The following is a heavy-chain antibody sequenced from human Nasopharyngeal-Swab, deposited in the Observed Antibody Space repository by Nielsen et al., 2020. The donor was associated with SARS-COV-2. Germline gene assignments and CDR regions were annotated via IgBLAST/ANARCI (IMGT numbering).Heavy chain of an antibody. V-gene: IGHV4-34*01. CDR1: GGSFSGYY. Sequence: SETLSLTCAVYGGSFSGYYWSWIRQPPGKGLEWIGEINHSGSTNYNPSLKSRITISVDTSKNQFSRKLSSVTAADTAVYYCASYCGGDCYAFDYWGQGTLVTVSS. CDR2: INHSGST. D-gene: IGHD2-21*02. J-gene: IGHJ4*02. CDR3: ASYCGGDCYAFDY.